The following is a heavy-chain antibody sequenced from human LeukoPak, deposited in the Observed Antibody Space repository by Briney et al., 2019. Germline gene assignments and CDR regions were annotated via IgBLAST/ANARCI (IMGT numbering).Heavy chain of an antibody. CDR1: GFTFGDYA. V-gene: IGHV3-49*04. CDR3: TRDLVVRGVSLNYYYYYMDV. CDR2: IRSKAYGGTT. D-gene: IGHD3-10*01. J-gene: IGHJ6*03. Sequence: GGSLRLSCTASGFTFGDYAMSWVRQAPGRGLEWVGFIRSKAYGGTTEYAASVKGRFTISRDDSKSIAYLQMNSPKTEDTAVYYCTRDLVVRGVSLNYYYYYMDVWGKGTTVTVSS.